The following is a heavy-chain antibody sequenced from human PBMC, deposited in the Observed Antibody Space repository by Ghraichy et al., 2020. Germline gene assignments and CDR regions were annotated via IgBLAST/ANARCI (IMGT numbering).Heavy chain of an antibody. CDR1: GFTFGDYA. V-gene: IGHV3-49*04. CDR3: TTVGFYDSSGLPEYFKH. CDR2: IRSKGYGVTT. Sequence: GESLNISCRGSGFTFGDYALTWVRQAPGKGLEWVGFIRSKGYGVTTEYAASVKGRFTISRDDSKSLVYLQMHGLETDDTAVYYCTTVGFYDSSGLPEYFKHWGQGTLVTVSS. J-gene: IGHJ1*01. D-gene: IGHD3-22*01.